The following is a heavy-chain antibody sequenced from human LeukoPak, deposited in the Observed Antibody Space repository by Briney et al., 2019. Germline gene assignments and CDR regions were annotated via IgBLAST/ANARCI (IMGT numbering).Heavy chain of an antibody. CDR1: GGSISSYY. Sequence: PSETLSLTCTVSGGSISSYYWSWIRQPPGKGLEWIGYIYYSGSTNYKPSLKSRVTISVDTSKNQFSLKLSSVTAADTAVYYCARVRYQDFWSGYYIGPFDYWGQGTLVTVSS. CDR2: IYYSGST. D-gene: IGHD3-3*01. CDR3: ARVRYQDFWSGYYIGPFDY. V-gene: IGHV4-59*01. J-gene: IGHJ4*02.